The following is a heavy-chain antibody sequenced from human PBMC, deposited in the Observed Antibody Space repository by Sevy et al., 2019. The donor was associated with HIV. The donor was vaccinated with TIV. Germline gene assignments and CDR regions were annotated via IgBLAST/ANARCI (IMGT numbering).Heavy chain of an antibody. V-gene: IGHV3-21*01. J-gene: IGHJ3*02. CDR1: GFTFSTYN. Sequence: GGSLRLSCAASGFTFSTYNMNWVRQAPGKGLEWVSFISGISNYIYYADSVKGRFTISRDNAKNSLYLQMNSLRADDTAIYYCARGVQTYDAFDIWGQGTMVTVSS. CDR3: ARGVQTYDAFDI. CDR2: ISGISNYI. D-gene: IGHD6-6*01.